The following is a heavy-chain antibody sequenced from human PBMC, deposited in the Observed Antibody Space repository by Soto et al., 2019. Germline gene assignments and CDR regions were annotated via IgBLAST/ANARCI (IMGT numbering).Heavy chain of an antibody. CDR1: GYTFTGYY. J-gene: IGHJ4*02. CDR2: INPNSGGT. V-gene: IGHV1-2*04. CDR3: ARDLATTHRYYDFWSGYYAHINRFDY. D-gene: IGHD3-3*01. Sequence: GASVKVSCKASGYTFTGYYMHWVRQAPGQGLEWMGWINPNSGGTNYAQKFQGWVTMTRDTSISTAYMELSRLRSDDTAVYYCARDLATTHRYYDFWSGYYAHINRFDYWGQGTLVTVSS.